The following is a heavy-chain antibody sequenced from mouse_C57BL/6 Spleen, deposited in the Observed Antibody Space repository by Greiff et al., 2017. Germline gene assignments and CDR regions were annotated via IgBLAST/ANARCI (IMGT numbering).Heavy chain of an antibody. Sequence: EVQGVESGAELVRPGASVKLSCTASGFNIKDYYMHWVKQRPEQGLEWIGRIDPEDGDTEYAPKFQGKATMTADTSSNTAYLQLSSLTSEDTAVYYCTTSITTVVASYYFDYWGQGTTLTVSS. V-gene: IGHV14-1*01. CDR2: IDPEDGDT. J-gene: IGHJ2*01. D-gene: IGHD1-1*01. CDR1: GFNIKDYY. CDR3: TTSITTVVASYYFDY.